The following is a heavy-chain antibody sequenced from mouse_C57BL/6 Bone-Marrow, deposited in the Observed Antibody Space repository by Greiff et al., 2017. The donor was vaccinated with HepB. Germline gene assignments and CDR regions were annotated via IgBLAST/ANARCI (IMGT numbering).Heavy chain of an antibody. V-gene: IGHV5-17*01. Sequence: EVHLVESGGGLVKPGGSLKLSCAASGFTFSDYGMHWVRQAPEKGLEWVAYISSGCSTIYYADTVKGRCTISRDNAKNTLFLQMTSLRSEDTAMYYCSRWDYCYAMDYWGQGTSVTVSA. CDR3: SRWDYCYAMDY. CDR2: ISSGCSTI. J-gene: IGHJ4*01. D-gene: IGHD1-1*01. CDR1: GFTFSDYG.